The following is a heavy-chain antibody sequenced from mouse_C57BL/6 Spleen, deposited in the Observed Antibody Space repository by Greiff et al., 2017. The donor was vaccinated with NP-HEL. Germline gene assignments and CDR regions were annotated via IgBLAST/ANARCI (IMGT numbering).Heavy chain of an antibody. CDR3: ARGIYDGYLYYFDD. Sequence: VQLQQSGAELVKPGASVKLSCKASGYTFTSYWMHWVKQRPGQGLEWIGMIHPNSGSTNYNEKFKSKATLTVDKSSSTAYMQLSSLTSEDSAVYYCARGIYDGYLYYFDDWGQGTTLTVSS. D-gene: IGHD2-3*01. V-gene: IGHV1-64*01. CDR2: IHPNSGST. CDR1: GYTFTSYW. J-gene: IGHJ2*01.